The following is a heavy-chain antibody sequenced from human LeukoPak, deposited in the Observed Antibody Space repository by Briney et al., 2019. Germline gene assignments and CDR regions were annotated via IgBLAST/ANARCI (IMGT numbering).Heavy chain of an antibody. J-gene: IGHJ4*02. Sequence: PGGSLRLSCAASGFSNSTYGMTWVRQAPGKGLEWVSSISTSSTYKFYADSVKGRFTISRDNAKNSLFLQMNSLRAEDTALYYCARAVVIAATGRGPDYWGQGTLVTVAS. D-gene: IGHD2-15*01. CDR2: ISTSSTYK. V-gene: IGHV3-21*01. CDR1: GFSNSTYG. CDR3: ARAVVIAATGRGPDY.